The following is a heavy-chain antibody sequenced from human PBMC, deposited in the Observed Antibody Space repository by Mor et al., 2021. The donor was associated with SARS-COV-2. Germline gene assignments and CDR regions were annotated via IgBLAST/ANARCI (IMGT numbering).Heavy chain of an antibody. V-gene: IGHV3-23*01. Sequence: GRFTISRDNTTTTLYLQMNSLRAEDTAVYYCAKYPRWNWFDPWGQGTLVTVSS. CDR3: AKYPRWNWFDP. J-gene: IGHJ5*02.